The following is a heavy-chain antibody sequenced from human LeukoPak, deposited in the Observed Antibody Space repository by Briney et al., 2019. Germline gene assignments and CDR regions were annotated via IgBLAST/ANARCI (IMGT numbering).Heavy chain of an antibody. Sequence: ASVKVSCKASGYTFTSYYMHRVRQAPGQGLEWMGIINPSGGNTNYAQKLQGRVTMTTDTSTSTAYMELRSLRSDDTAVYYCARSRIAAGYGGKSYYFDYWGQGTLVTVSS. CDR2: INPSGGNT. D-gene: IGHD4-23*01. J-gene: IGHJ4*02. V-gene: IGHV1-46*01. CDR3: ARSRIAAGYGGKSYYFDY. CDR1: GYTFTSYY.